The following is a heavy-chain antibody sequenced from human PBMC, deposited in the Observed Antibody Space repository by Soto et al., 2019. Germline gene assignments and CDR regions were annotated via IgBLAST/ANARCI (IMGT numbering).Heavy chain of an antibody. V-gene: IGHV3-33*01. D-gene: IGHD1-1*01. Sequence: QVQLVESGGGEVQPGRSLRLSCAASGFTFRNHGMHWVRQAPGKGLEWVAVIWYDGSNQYYAESVKGRFTISRDNSKDTMYLQMNSLRDEDTAVYYCARWSNNKVVDPWGQGTLVTVSS. J-gene: IGHJ5*02. CDR1: GFTFRNHG. CDR3: ARWSNNKVVDP. CDR2: IWYDGSNQ.